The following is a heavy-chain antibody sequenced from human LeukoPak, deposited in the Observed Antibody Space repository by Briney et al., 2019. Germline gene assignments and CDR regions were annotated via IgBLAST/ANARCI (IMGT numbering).Heavy chain of an antibody. CDR1: GGSFSGYY. J-gene: IGHJ3*02. Sequence: SKTLSLTCAVYGGSFSGYYWSWIRQPPGKGLEWIGEINHSGSTNYNPSLKSRVTISVDTSKNQFSLKLSSVTAADTAVYYCAGGESRVDAFDIWGQGTMVTVSS. CDR3: AGGESRVDAFDI. CDR2: INHSGST. V-gene: IGHV4-34*01.